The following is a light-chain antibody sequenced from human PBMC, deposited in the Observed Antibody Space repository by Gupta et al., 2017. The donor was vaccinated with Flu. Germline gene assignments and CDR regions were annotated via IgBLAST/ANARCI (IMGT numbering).Light chain of an antibody. J-gene: IGLJ1*01. CDR3: NSYSSSRTSYF. V-gene: IGLV2-14*04. CDR2: GIN. Sequence: VGTDYYVSWYQQLPGTAPKLIIYGINNRPSGVSDRFSGSKSGATASLTITGLQAEDEADYYCNSYSSSRTSYFFGTGTKVTVL. CDR1: VGTDYY.